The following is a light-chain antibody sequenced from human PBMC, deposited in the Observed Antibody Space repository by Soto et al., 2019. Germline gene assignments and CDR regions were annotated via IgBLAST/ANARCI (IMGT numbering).Light chain of an antibody. CDR1: QNISNY. CDR3: QHRDSWPLT. J-gene: IGKJ4*01. V-gene: IGKV3-11*01. Sequence: EIVLIQSAASLCVSAGGRATRSRRASQNISNYLIWYQQKPGQAPRLLIYDVSNRATDIPARFSGSGSGTDFTLTISSLEPEDFAVYYCQHRDSWPLTSGGGTTGDIK. CDR2: DVS.